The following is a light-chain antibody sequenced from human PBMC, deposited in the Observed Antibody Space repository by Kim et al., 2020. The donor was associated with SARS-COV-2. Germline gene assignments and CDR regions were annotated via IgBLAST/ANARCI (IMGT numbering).Light chain of an antibody. Sequence: DIQMTQSPSSLSASVGDRVTITCRASQSISSYLNWYQQKPGKAPNLLIYAASSLQSGVPSRFSGSGSGTDFTLTINSLQPEDFATYYCQQSYSTPFTFGGGTKVDIK. CDR1: QSISSY. V-gene: IGKV1-39*01. J-gene: IGKJ4*01. CDR2: AAS. CDR3: QQSYSTPFT.